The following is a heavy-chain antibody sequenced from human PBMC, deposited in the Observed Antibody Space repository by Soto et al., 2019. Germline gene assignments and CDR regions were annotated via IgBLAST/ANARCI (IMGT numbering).Heavy chain of an antibody. J-gene: IGHJ3*02. Sequence: PSETLSLTCTVSSDSISRYYWSWIRQPPGKGLEWIGYIYYTGSTNSNPSLRSRLTMSVDTSKNQFSLKLSSVTAADTAVYYCARRRYYDSSGYYLGAFDIWGQGTMVTVSS. CDR3: ARRRYYDSSGYYLGAFDI. V-gene: IGHV4-59*01. CDR1: SDSISRYY. D-gene: IGHD3-22*01. CDR2: IYYTGST.